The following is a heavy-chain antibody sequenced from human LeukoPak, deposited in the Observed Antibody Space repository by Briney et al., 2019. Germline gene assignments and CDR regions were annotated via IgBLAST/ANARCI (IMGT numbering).Heavy chain of an antibody. J-gene: IGHJ4*02. CDR2: IYYSGST. CDR3: ARHVKSIVTTQFDY. D-gene: IGHD5-12*01. CDR1: GCSISSSSYF. Sequence: SETLSLTCTVSGCSISSSSYFWGWHRQPPGRGLDWIGSIYYSGSTYYNSSLNSRVTISVDTSKNQFSLKLSSVTAADTAVYYCARHVKSIVTTQFDYWGQGTLVTVSS. V-gene: IGHV4-39*01.